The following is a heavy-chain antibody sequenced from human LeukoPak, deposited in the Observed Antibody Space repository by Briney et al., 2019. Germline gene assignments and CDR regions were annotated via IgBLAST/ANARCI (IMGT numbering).Heavy chain of an antibody. CDR2: IRSKTVGGTT. J-gene: IGHJ4*02. D-gene: IGHD1-20*01. V-gene: IGHV3-15*01. Sequence: GGSLRLSCAASGFIFTNAWMSWVRHTPGKGLELVGRIRSKTVGGTTDYAAPVKGRFTVSRDGSKNTFYLEMNSLKTEDTAVYYCTTDRGISGTTDLDYWGQGTLVTVSS. CDR3: TTDRGISGTTDLDY. CDR1: GFIFTNAW.